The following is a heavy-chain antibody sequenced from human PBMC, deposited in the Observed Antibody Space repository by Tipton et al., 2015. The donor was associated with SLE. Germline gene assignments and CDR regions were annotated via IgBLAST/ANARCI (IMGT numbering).Heavy chain of an antibody. V-gene: IGHV4-59*01. CDR2: IYYIGST. D-gene: IGHD4/OR15-4a*01. J-gene: IGHJ6*02. CDR3: ARGCLQSSSGLDV. CDR1: GGSISSYY. Sequence: TLSLTCTVSGGSISSYYWSWIRQPPGKGLEWIGYIYYIGSTNYNPSLRSRVTISVDTSKNQFSLKLSSVTAADTAVYYCARGCLQSSSGLDVWGQGTAVTVSS.